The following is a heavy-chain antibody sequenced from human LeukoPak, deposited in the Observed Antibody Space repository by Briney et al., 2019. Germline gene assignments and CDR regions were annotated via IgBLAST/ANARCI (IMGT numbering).Heavy chain of an antibody. CDR2: ISSSSSTI. V-gene: IGHV3-48*01. J-gene: IGHJ6*03. D-gene: IGHD6-13*01. Sequence: GGSLRLSCAASGFTFDDHGMSWVRQAPGKGLEWISYISSSSSTIYYADSVKGRFTISRDNAKNSLYLQMNSLRAEDTALYYCARDRGIAAAPGYYYYYMDVWGKGTTVTVSS. CDR3: ARDRGIAAAPGYYYYYMDV. CDR1: GFTFDDHG.